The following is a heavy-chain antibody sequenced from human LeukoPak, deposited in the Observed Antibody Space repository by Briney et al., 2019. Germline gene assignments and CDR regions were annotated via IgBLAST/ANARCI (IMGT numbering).Heavy chain of an antibody. CDR1: GGSISRYY. Sequence: SETLSLTCTVSGGSISRYYWSWIRQPPGKGLEWIGFIYTSGSTNYNPTLKSRVTISVDTSKNQFSLKLSSVTAADTAVYYCARQVGSTIFGFRYFDYWGQGTLVTVSS. V-gene: IGHV4-4*09. D-gene: IGHD3-3*01. CDR3: ARQVGSTIFGFRYFDY. J-gene: IGHJ4*02. CDR2: IYTSGST.